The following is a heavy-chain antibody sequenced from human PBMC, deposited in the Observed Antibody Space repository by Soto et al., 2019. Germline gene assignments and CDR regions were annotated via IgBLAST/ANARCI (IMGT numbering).Heavy chain of an antibody. Sequence: GASVKVSCKASGYTFTGYYMHWVRQAPGQGLEWMGWINPNSGGTNYAQKFQGWVTMTRDTSISTAYMELSRLRSDDTAVYYCARDGRCSGGICYSGSGANRDINAVPTQRSSDL. CDR3: ARDGRCSGGICYSGSGANRDINAVPTQRSSDL. CDR2: INPNSGGT. D-gene: IGHD2-15*01. CDR1: GYTFTGYY. J-gene: IGHJ2*01. V-gene: IGHV1-2*04.